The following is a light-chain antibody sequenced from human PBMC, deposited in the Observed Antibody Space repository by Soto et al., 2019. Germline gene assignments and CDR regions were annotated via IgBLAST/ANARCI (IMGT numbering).Light chain of an antibody. CDR1: SSDVGGYNY. Sequence: QSALTQPASVSGSPGQSITISCTGTSSDVGGYNYVFWYQQHPGKAPKFMIYDVSNRPSGVSNRFSGSKSGNTASLTISGIQAEDEADYYCCSYTTSNTRQIVFGTGTKLTVL. V-gene: IGLV2-14*01. CDR2: DVS. J-gene: IGLJ1*01. CDR3: CSYTTSNTRQIV.